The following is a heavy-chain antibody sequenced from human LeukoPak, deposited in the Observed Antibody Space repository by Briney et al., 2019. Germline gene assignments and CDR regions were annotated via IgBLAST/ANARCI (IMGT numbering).Heavy chain of an antibody. J-gene: IGHJ4*01. D-gene: IGHD3-10*01. V-gene: IGHV3-23*01. CDR2: IIGSGAST. CDR3: AKVIYYGSEDVDY. CDR1: GFTFGDYA. Sequence: GGSLRLSCTASGFTFGDYAITWVRQAPGRGLEWVSSIIGSGASTYYADSVRGRFTTSRDNSKNTLYLQLNSLRAEDTAVYYCAKVIYYGSEDVDYWGQGTLVTVSS.